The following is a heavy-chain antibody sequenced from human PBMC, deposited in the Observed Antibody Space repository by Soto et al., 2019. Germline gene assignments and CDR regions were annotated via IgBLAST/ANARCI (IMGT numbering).Heavy chain of an antibody. Sequence: QLQLQESGPGLVKPSETLSLTCTVSGGSISSSSYYWVWIRQPPGQGLEWIGSIYYTGSTYYNPSLKSRVSVSVDTSKNHFSLRLSSVTAADTAVSYCANYFVSSGLDYWGQGTLVTVSS. CDR3: ANYFVSSGLDY. D-gene: IGHD3-22*01. CDR1: GGSISSSSYY. V-gene: IGHV4-39*01. CDR2: IYYTGST. J-gene: IGHJ4*02.